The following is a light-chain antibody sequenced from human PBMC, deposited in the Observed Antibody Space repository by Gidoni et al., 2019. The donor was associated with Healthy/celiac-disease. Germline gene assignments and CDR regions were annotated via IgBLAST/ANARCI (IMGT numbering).Light chain of an antibody. V-gene: IGKV1-33*01. CDR1: QDSSNY. CDR2: DAS. CDR3: QQNDKLPYT. J-gene: IGKJ2*01. Sequence: DIQMTQSPSSLSASVGDRVTITCQASQDSSNYLNWYQQKPGKAPKLLIYDASNLETGVPSGFSGSGSGTDFTFTISSLQPEDIATYYCQQNDKLPYTFGQGTKLEIK.